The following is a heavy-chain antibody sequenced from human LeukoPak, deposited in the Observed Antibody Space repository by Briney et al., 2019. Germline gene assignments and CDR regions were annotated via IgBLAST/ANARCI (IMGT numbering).Heavy chain of an antibody. Sequence: GASVKVSCKASGYTFTKFGISWVRQAPRQEFEWMGWISPYNDNTNYAKKFQSRVTLTTDTSTSTAYMELRGLTSDDTAVYYCAREPSGLLFDYWGLGTLVTVSS. CDR1: GYTFTKFG. CDR3: AREPSGLLFDY. V-gene: IGHV1-18*01. J-gene: IGHJ4*02. D-gene: IGHD6-25*01. CDR2: ISPYNDNT.